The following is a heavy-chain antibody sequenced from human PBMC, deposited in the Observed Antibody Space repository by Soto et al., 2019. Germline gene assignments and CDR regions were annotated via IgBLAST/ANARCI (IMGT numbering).Heavy chain of an antibody. D-gene: IGHD5-12*01. V-gene: IGHV4-61*01. CDR2: IYYSGST. Sequence: SETLSLTCTVSGGSISSSSYYWGWIRQPPGKGLEWIGYIYYSGSTNYNPSLKSRVTISVDTSKNQFSLKLSSVTAADTAVYYCARDSGYSGYDSGLDYWGQGALVTVSS. CDR3: ARDSGYSGYDSGLDY. CDR1: GGSISSSSYY. J-gene: IGHJ4*02.